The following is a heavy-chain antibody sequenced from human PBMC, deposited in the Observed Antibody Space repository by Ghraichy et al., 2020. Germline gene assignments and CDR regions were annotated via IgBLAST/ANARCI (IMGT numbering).Heavy chain of an antibody. CDR3: ARAPLNYGNSWYPYVFEI. D-gene: IGHD6-13*01. CDR1: GGSFSSGDYY. J-gene: IGHJ3*02. Sequence: SETLSLTCTVSGGSFSSGDYYWSWIRQHPGKGLEWIGYIYYSGNTYYNPALKSRVSISVDTSHNQFSLELSSVRAADTAVYHCARAPLNYGNSWYPYVFEIWGQGTMVTVSS. V-gene: IGHV4-31*03. CDR2: IYYSGNT.